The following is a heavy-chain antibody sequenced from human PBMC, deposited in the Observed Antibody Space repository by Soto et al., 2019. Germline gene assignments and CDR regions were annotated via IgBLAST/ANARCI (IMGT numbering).Heavy chain of an antibody. Sequence: PSETLSLTCSIYTGSFTGDYWRWIRRPPRKGLESIGQIRQTGTTSSRPSLKRRVSIAIDTSKKHFSLNLASVSAADTAVYYCARAPKVSGSSQTRPDFWGQGTLVTVAS. J-gene: IGHJ4*02. V-gene: IGHV4-34*01. D-gene: IGHD6-6*01. CDR1: TGSFTGDY. CDR3: ARAPKVSGSSQTRPDF. CDR2: IRQTGTT.